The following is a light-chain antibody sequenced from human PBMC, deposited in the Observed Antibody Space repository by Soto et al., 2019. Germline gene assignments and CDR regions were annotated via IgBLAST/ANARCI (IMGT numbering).Light chain of an antibody. CDR1: SSNIGARYE. CDR2: EDV. V-gene: IGLV1-40*01. Sequence: QSVLTQPPSVSGAPGQTVTISCTGSSSNIGARYEVHWYQQLPGTAPKLLIYEDVKRPSGILERFSGSKSGASASLAITGLLSEDEAEYYCQSYDSSLSGVVFGGGTKVTVL. J-gene: IGLJ2*01. CDR3: QSYDSSLSGVV.